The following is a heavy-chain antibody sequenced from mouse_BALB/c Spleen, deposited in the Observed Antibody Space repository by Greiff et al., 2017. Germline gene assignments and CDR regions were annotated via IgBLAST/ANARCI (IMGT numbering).Heavy chain of an antibody. Sequence: EVQLQQSGPGLVKPSQSLSLTCSVTGYSITSGYYWNWIRQFPGNKLEWMGYISYDGSNNYNPSLKNRISITRDTSKNQFFLKLNSVTTEDTATYYCAREGKLGYWGQGTTLTVSS. CDR1: GYSITSGYY. CDR3: AREGKLGY. D-gene: IGHD4-1*01. CDR2: ISYDGSN. V-gene: IGHV3-6*02. J-gene: IGHJ2*01.